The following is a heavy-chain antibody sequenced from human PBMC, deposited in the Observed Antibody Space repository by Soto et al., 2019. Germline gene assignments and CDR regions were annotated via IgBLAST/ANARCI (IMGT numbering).Heavy chain of an antibody. J-gene: IGHJ3*02. D-gene: IGHD4-17*01. CDR3: AKDPNGDYVGAFDI. CDR1: GFTFRNYA. Sequence: GGSLRLSCAASGFTFRNYAMSWVRQAPGAGLEWVSGIRDSGGRTYYADSVKGRFTISRDNSNNALFLQMNSLRAEDTALYYCAKDPNGDYVGAFDIWGRGTMVTVSS. V-gene: IGHV3-23*01. CDR2: IRDSGGRT.